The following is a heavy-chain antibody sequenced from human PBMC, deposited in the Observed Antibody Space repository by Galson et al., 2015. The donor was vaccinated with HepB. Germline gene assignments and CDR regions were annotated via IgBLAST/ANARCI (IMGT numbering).Heavy chain of an antibody. V-gene: IGHV3-30*04. J-gene: IGHJ4*02. CDR3: ARGVSGRGAYFDY. CDR1: GFTFSSYA. Sequence: SLRLSCAASGFTFSSYAMHWVRQAPGKGLEWVAVISYDGSNKYYADSVKGRFTISRDNSKNTLYLQMNSLRAEDTAVYYCARGVSGRGAYFDYWGQGTLVTVSS. CDR2: ISYDGSNK. D-gene: IGHD6-25*01.